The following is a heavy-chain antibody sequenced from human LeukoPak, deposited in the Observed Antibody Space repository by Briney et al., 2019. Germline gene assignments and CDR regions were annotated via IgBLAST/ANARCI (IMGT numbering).Heavy chain of an antibody. CDR1: GYTFTAYY. CDR3: AREHSSSSGKVFDY. D-gene: IGHD6-6*01. J-gene: IGHJ4*02. CDR2: IDPNSGGT. V-gene: IGHV1-2*02. Sequence: ASVKVSCKASGYTFTAYYMHWVRQAPGQGLEYMGWIDPNSGGTQYAQKFQGRVTMTRDTSISTAYMELSRLRSDDTAVYYCAREHSSSSGKVFDYWGQGTLVTVSS.